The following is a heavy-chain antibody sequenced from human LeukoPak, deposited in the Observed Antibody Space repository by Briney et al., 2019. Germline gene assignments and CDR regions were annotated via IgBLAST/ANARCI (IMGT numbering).Heavy chain of an antibody. D-gene: IGHD1-26*01. Sequence: GASVKVSCKASGYTFTSYYMHWVRQAPGQGLEWMGWINPNSGGTNYAQKFQGRVTMTRDTSISTAYMELSRLRSDDTAVYYCARVGGGSLNQLDYWGQGTLVTVSS. CDR2: INPNSGGT. V-gene: IGHV1-2*02. CDR3: ARVGGGSLNQLDY. CDR1: GYTFTSYY. J-gene: IGHJ4*02.